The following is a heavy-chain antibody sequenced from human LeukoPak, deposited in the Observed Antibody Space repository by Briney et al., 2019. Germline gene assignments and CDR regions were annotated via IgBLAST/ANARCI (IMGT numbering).Heavy chain of an antibody. D-gene: IGHD3-22*01. J-gene: IGHJ4*02. CDR3: ARVSRYYDSSGYYLAHFDY. CDR1: GFTVSSNY. V-gene: IGHV3-21*01. CDR2: ISSSSSYI. Sequence: KPGGSLRLSCAASGFTVSSNYMSWVRQAPGKGLEWVSSISSSSSYIYYADSVKGRFTISRDNAKNSLYLQMNSLRAEDTAVYYCARVSRYYDSSGYYLAHFDYWGQGTLVTVSS.